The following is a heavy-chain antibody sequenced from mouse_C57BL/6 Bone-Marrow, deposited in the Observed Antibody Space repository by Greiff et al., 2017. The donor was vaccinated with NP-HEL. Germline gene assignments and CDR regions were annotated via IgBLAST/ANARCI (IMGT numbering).Heavy chain of an antibody. D-gene: IGHD1-1*01. V-gene: IGHV1-52*01. CDR3: ARDYGSSVFAY. CDR2: IDPSDSET. J-gene: IGHJ3*01. CDR1: GYTFTSYW. Sequence: QVQLQQSGAELVRPGSSVKLSCKASGYTFTSYWMHWVKQRPIQGLEWIGNIDPSDSETHYNQKFKDKATLTVDKSSSTAYMQLSSLTSEDSAVYYCARDYGSSVFAYWGQGTLVTVSA.